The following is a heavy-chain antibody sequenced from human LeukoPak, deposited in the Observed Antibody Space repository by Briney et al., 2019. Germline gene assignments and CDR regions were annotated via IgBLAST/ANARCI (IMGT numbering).Heavy chain of an antibody. V-gene: IGHV3-23*01. D-gene: IGHD2-2*01. Sequence: GGSLRLSCAASGFTFSSYAMSWVRQAPGKGLEWVSAISGSGGSTYYADSVKGRFTISRDNSKNTLYLQMNSLRAEDTAVYYCAKGNCSSVSCYIAGAFDIWGQGTTVTVSS. CDR1: GFTFSSYA. CDR2: ISGSGGST. CDR3: AKGNCSSVSCYIAGAFDI. J-gene: IGHJ3*02.